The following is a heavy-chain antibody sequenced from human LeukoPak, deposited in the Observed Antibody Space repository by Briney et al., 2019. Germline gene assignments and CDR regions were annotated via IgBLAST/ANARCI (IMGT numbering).Heavy chain of an antibody. CDR3: ARESTVTLRSADY. CDR2: IYYSGST. D-gene: IGHD4-17*01. V-gene: IGHV4-39*07. J-gene: IGHJ4*02. CDR1: GGSISSSSYY. Sequence: SETLSLTCTVSGGSISSSSYYWGWIRQPPGKGLEWIGSIYYSGSTYYNPSLKSRVTISVDTSKNQFSLKLSSVTAADTAMYYCARESTVTLRSADYWAREPWSPSPQ.